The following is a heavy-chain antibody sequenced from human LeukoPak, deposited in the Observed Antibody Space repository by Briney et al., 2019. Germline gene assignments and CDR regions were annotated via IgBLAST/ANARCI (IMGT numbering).Heavy chain of an antibody. Sequence: PSETLSLTCTVSGDSINSAIYCWGWIRQPPGKDLEWIGTICHSGNTYYNPSLKSRVTVSVDTSKNQFSLKLSSVTAADTAVYYCARSVGTSNLYYYYGMDVWGQGTTVTVSS. J-gene: IGHJ6*02. V-gene: IGHV4-39*01. D-gene: IGHD1-1*01. CDR2: ICHSGNT. CDR3: ARSVGTSNLYYYYGMDV. CDR1: GDSINSAIYC.